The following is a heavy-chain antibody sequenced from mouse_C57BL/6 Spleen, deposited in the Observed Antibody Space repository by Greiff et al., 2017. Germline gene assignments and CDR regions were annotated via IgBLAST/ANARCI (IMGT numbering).Heavy chain of an antibody. J-gene: IGHJ3*01. Sequence: EVKLMESGGDLVKPGGSLKLSCAASGFTFSSYGMSWVRQTPDKRLEWVATISSGGSYTYYPDRVKGRFTISRDTAKNTLYLQMSSLKSEDTAMYYCARPRDEGAWFAYWGQGTLVTVSA. CDR3: ARPRDEGAWFAY. D-gene: IGHD3-3*01. CDR2: ISSGGSYT. V-gene: IGHV5-6*01. CDR1: GFTFSSYG.